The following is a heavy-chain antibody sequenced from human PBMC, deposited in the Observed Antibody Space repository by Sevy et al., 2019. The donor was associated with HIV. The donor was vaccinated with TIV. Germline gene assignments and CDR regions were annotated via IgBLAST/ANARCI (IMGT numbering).Heavy chain of an antibody. V-gene: IGHV1-18*01. D-gene: IGHD3-22*01. J-gene: IGHJ4*02. CDR1: GYTFTSYG. Sequence: ASVKVSCKASGYTFTSYGISWVRQAPGQGLEWMGWISAYNGNTNYAQKLQGRVTMTTDTSTSTAYMELRSLRSDDTAVYYCARDVYAYYYDGSGPPAANYWGQGTLVTVSS. CDR2: ISAYNGNT. CDR3: ARDVYAYYYDGSGPPAANY.